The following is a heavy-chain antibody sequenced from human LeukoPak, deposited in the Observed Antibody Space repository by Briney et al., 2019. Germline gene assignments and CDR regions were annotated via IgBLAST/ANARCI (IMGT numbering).Heavy chain of an antibody. CDR1: GLTFSDYY. Sequence: GGSLRLSCAASGLTFSDYYMSWIRHAPGKGLEWVSYISTSSSYTNYADSVKGRFTISRDNAKNTLYLQVNSLRAEDTAVYYCARDRGYTQDYWGQGTLVTVSS. D-gene: IGHD5-12*01. V-gene: IGHV3-11*06. CDR3: ARDRGYTQDY. J-gene: IGHJ4*02. CDR2: ISTSSSYT.